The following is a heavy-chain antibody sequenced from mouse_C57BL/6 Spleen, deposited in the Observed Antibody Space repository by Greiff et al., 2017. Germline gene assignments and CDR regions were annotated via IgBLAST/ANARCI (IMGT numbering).Heavy chain of an antibody. CDR2: INPNNGGT. Sequence: VQLKESGPELVKPGASVKMSCKASGYTFTDYNMHWVKQSHGKSLEWIGYINPNNGGTSYNQKFKGKATLTVNKSSSTAYLELRSLTSEDSAVYYCAREGVATDYYARDYWGQGTSVTVSS. J-gene: IGHJ4*01. CDR1: GYTFTDYN. CDR3: AREGVATDYYARDY. V-gene: IGHV1-22*01. D-gene: IGHD1-1*02.